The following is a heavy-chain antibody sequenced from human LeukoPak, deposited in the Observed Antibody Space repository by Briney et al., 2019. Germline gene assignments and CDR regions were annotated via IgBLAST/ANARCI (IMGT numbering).Heavy chain of an antibody. D-gene: IGHD3-10*01. CDR1: GFTFSSYS. CDR3: ARDLFWFGELLPFDY. V-gene: IGHV3-21*01. J-gene: IGHJ4*02. CDR2: ISSSSSYI. Sequence: GGSLRLSCAASGFTFSSYSMNWVRQAPGKGLEWVSSISSSSSYIYYADSVKGRFTISRDNSKNTLYLQMNSLRAEDTAVYYCARDLFWFGELLPFDYWGQGTLVTVSS.